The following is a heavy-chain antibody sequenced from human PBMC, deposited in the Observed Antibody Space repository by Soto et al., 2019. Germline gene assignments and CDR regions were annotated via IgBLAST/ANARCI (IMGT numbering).Heavy chain of an antibody. Sequence: QVQLVESGGGVVQPGRSLRLSCAASGFTLSSYAMQWVRQAPGKGLEWVAVISYDGSNKYYADSVKGRFTISRDNSKNTLYLQMNSLRAEDTAVYYCARPDYGSGSYPDYWGQGTLVTVSS. D-gene: IGHD3-10*01. CDR2: ISYDGSNK. V-gene: IGHV3-30-3*01. CDR1: GFTLSSYA. CDR3: ARPDYGSGSYPDY. J-gene: IGHJ4*02.